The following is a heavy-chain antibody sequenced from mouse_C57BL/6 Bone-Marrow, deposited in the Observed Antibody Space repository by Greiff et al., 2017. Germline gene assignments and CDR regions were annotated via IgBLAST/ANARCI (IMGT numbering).Heavy chain of an antibody. V-gene: IGHV1-64*01. J-gene: IGHJ2*01. CDR3: ARRSIITTVVATDY. Sequence: QVQLQQPGAELVKPGASVKLSCKASGYTFTSYWMHWVKQRPGQGLEWIGMIHPNSGSTNYNEKFKSKATLTVDTSSSTAYMQLSSLTSEDSAVDYCARRSIITTVVATDYWGQGTTLTVAS. CDR1: GYTFTSYW. D-gene: IGHD1-1*01. CDR2: IHPNSGST.